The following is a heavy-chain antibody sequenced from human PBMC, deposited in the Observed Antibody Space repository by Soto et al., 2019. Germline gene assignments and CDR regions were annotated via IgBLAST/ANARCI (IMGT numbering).Heavy chain of an antibody. CDR1: GFTFNNYA. V-gene: IGHV3-49*03. CDR3: IGSFPF. CDR2: IRSQPYGGTT. Sequence: GGSLRLSCAASGFTFNNYALSWFRQAPGKGLEWVGFIRSQPYGGTTQYAASVRGRFTISRDDSKGIAYLQMNSLKSEDSGVYYCIGSFPFWGQGTLVTVSS. D-gene: IGHD3-10*01. J-gene: IGHJ1*01.